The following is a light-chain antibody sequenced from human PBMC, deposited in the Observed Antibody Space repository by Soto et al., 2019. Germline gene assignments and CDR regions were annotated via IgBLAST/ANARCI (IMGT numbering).Light chain of an antibody. J-gene: IGKJ2*02. CDR1: LSVSNI. CDR3: QQYNNWPPGT. CDR2: HAS. Sequence: EIVMTQSPATLSVSPGERATLSCRASLSVSNILAWYQQKPGQAPSLLIYHASTRAAGVPARFSGSGSGTEFTLTISSLQSDDSAVYYCQQYNNWPPGTFGPGTKLEI. V-gene: IGKV3-15*01.